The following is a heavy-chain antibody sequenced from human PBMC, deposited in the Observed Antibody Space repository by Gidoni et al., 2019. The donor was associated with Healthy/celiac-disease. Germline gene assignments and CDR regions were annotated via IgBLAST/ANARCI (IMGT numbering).Heavy chain of an antibody. CDR3: ARLSNYYDSSGPIDY. J-gene: IGHJ4*02. CDR1: GGSISSSSYY. CDR2: IYYSGGP. D-gene: IGHD3-22*01. Sequence: QLQLQESGPGLAKPSETLSLTCTVSGGSISSSSYYWGWIRQPPGKGLEWIGSIYYSGGPYYNPSLRSRVTISVDASKNQFSLKLSSVTAADTAVYYCARLSNYYDSSGPIDYWGQGTLVTVSS. V-gene: IGHV4-39*01.